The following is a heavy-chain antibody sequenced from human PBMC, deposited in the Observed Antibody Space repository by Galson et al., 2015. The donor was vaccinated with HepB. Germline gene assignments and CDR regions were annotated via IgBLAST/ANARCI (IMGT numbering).Heavy chain of an antibody. V-gene: IGHV1-18*01. CDR1: GYTFTSYG. CDR3: ARDPLYCSSTSCQNNAFDI. D-gene: IGHD2-2*01. CDR2: ISAYNGNT. Sequence: SVKVSCKASGYTFTSYGISWVRQAPGQGLEWMGWISAYNGNTNYAQKLQGRVTMTTDTSTSTAYMELRSLRSDDTAVYYCARDPLYCSSTSCQNNAFDIWGQGTMVTVSS. J-gene: IGHJ3*02.